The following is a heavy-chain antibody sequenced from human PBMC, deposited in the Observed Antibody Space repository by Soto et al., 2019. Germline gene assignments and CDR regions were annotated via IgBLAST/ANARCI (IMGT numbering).Heavy chain of an antibody. CDR1: GYTFTSYG. J-gene: IGHJ6*02. V-gene: IGHV1-18*01. CDR3: ARVEAAAGYYYYGMDV. D-gene: IGHD6-13*01. Sequence: QVQLVQSGAEVKKPGASVKVSCKASGYTFTSYGISWVRQAPGQGLEWMGWISAYNGNTNYAQKLLGRVTMTTDTSTSTAYMELRSLRSDDTAVYYCARVEAAAGYYYYGMDVWGQGTTVTVSS. CDR2: ISAYNGNT.